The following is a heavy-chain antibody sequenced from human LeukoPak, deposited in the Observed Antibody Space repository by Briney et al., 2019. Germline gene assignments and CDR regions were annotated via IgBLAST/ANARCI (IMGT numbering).Heavy chain of an antibody. CDR2: INQDGSEK. V-gene: IGHV3-7*01. Sequence: GGSLGLSCAASGFTFSSYWMSWVRQAPGKGLEWVANINQDGSEKYYVDSVKGRFTISRDNAKNSLFLHMNSLRAEDTAVYYCARDYVGKSYNYWGQGTLVTVSS. CDR1: GFTFSSYW. D-gene: IGHD1-26*01. CDR3: ARDYVGKSYNY. J-gene: IGHJ4*02.